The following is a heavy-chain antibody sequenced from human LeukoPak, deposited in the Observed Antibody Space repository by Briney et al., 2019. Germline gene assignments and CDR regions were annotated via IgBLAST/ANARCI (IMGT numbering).Heavy chain of an antibody. V-gene: IGHV5-51*01. CDR3: ARRSNASFDH. Sequence: GESLRISCKGSGYTFTNYWIGWVRQMPGKGLEWMGIIFPGDSDTTYSPSFQGQVTFSADKSIATAYPQWSSLTASDTAMFYCARRSNASFDHWGQGTLVSVSS. J-gene: IGHJ4*02. CDR1: GYTFTNYW. CDR2: IFPGDSDT.